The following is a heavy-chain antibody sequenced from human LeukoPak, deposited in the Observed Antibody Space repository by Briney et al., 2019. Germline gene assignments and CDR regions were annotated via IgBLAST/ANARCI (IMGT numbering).Heavy chain of an antibody. CDR3: ARDRSSYSPDYYMDV. D-gene: IGHD4-11*01. CDR1: GFTFSSYS. Sequence: PGGSLRLSCAASGFTFSSYSMNWVRQAPGKGLEWVSSISSSSSYIYYADSVKGRFTISRDNAKNSLYLQMNSLRAEDTAVYYCARDRSSYSPDYYMDVWGKGTTVTVSS. J-gene: IGHJ6*03. V-gene: IGHV3-21*01. CDR2: ISSSSSYI.